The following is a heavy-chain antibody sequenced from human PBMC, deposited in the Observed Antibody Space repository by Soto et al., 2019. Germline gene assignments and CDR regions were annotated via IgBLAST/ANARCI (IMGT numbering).Heavy chain of an antibody. Sequence: SETLSLTCTLSGGSLSGGSYHWSWIRQSPGKGLEWLAYIYYTGSTNYNPSLQSRVTISLHTSKNQFSLKVSSVTAADTAVYFCARGNLAVAGSFDYWGQGALVTVSS. V-gene: IGHV4-61*01. J-gene: IGHJ4*02. CDR2: IYYTGST. CDR1: GGSLSGGSYH. CDR3: ARGNLAVAGSFDY. D-gene: IGHD6-13*01.